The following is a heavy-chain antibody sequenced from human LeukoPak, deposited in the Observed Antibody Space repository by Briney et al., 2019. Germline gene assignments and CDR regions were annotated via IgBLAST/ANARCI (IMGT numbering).Heavy chain of an antibody. D-gene: IGHD3-3*01. Sequence: ASVKVSCKASGYTFTGYYMHWVRQAPGQGLEWMGWIRAYNGNTNYAQKLQGRVTMTTDTSTSTAYMELRSLRSDDTAVYYCARDYYDFWSGYTGAFDIWGQGTMVTVSS. CDR2: IRAYNGNT. V-gene: IGHV1-18*04. CDR3: ARDYYDFWSGYTGAFDI. CDR1: GYTFTGYY. J-gene: IGHJ3*02.